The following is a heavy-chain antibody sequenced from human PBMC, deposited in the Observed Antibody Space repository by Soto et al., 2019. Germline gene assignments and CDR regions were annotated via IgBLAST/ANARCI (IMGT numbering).Heavy chain of an antibody. V-gene: IGHV3-23*01. CDR3: ARSALLWWALDS. Sequence: PGGSLRLSCTASGFSLGDYGMNWVRQTPGKGLEWVSTISASGHSAYSADSVKGRLIISRDNSKNTQYLQMNSLRAEDTAVYYCARSALLWWALDSWGQGTLVTVSS. J-gene: IGHJ4*02. CDR1: GFSLGDYG. CDR2: ISASGHSA. D-gene: IGHD2-15*01.